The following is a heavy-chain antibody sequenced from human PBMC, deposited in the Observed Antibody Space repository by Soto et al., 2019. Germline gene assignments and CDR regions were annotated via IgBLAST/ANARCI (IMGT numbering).Heavy chain of an antibody. CDR2: ISYDGSNK. CDR3: ARDYYDSSGGNYGMDV. D-gene: IGHD3-22*01. CDR1: GFTFSSYA. Sequence: GGSLRLSCAASGFTFSSYAMHWVRQAPGKGLEWVAVISYDGSNKYYADSVKGRFTISRDNSKNTLYLQMNSLRAEDTAVYYCARDYYDSSGGNYGMDVWGQGTTVTVSS. V-gene: IGHV3-30-3*01. J-gene: IGHJ6*02.